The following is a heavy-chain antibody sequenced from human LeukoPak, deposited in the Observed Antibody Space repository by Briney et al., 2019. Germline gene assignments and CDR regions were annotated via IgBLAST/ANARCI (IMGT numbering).Heavy chain of an antibody. J-gene: IGHJ3*02. CDR2: ISAYNGNT. D-gene: IGHD4-11*01. CDR3: ARGLQENLAWLQAFTAFDI. V-gene: IGHV1-18*01. CDR1: GYTFTSYA. Sequence: ASVKVSCKASGYTFTSYAITWVRQAPGQGLEWMGWISAYNGNTNYAQKLQGRVTMTTDTSTNTAYTELRSLRSDDTAVYYCARGLQENLAWLQAFTAFDIWGQGTMVTVSS.